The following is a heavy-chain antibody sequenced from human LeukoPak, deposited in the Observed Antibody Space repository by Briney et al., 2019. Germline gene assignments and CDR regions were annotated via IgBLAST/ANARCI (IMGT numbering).Heavy chain of an antibody. D-gene: IGHD5-18*01. CDR2: IIPILGIA. V-gene: IGHV1-69*04. CDR1: GGTFSSYA. Sequence: ASVKVSCKASGGTFSSYAISWVRQAPGQGLEWMGRIIPILGIANYAQKFQGRVTITADKSTSTAYMELSSLRSDDTAVYYCARVGDTAMVSLYYYGMDVWGQGTTVTVSS. CDR3: ARVGDTAMVSLYYYGMDV. J-gene: IGHJ6*02.